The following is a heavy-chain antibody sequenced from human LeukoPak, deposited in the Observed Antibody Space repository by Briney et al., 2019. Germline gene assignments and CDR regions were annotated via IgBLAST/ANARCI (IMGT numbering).Heavy chain of an antibody. CDR2: ISTSSSTI. Sequence: GGSLRLSCAGSGFTFSNYEMNWFRRAPGKGLEWVSYISTSSSTIYYGDSVKGRFTISRDNAKNSVYLQMNSLRAEDTAVYYCARGWANAFDIWGQGTMVTVSS. V-gene: IGHV3-48*03. D-gene: IGHD1-26*01. J-gene: IGHJ3*02. CDR3: ARGWANAFDI. CDR1: GFTFSNYE.